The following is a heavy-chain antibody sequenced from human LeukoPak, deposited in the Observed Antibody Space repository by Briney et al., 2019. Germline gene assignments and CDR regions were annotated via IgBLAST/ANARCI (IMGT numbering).Heavy chain of an antibody. J-gene: IGHJ6*02. CDR3: ARGRGSSSGYYYGMDV. V-gene: IGHV4-34*01. CDR1: GGSFSGYY. CDR2: INHSGST. D-gene: IGHD6-6*01. Sequence: SETLSLTCAVYGGSFSGYYWSWIRQPPGKGLEWIGEINHSGSTNYNPSLKSRVTISVDTSKNQFSLKLSSVTAADTAVYYCARGRGSSSGYYYGMDVWGQGTTVTVSS.